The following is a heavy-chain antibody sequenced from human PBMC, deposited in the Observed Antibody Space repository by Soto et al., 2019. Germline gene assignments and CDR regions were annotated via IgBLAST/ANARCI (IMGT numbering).Heavy chain of an antibody. CDR2: IYYSGST. CDR1: GGSISSYY. CDR3: ARWPSNYDFWSGYRDLHYGMDV. V-gene: IGHV4-59*01. D-gene: IGHD3-3*01. J-gene: IGHJ6*02. Sequence: PSETLSLTCSVSGGSISSYYWSWIRQPPGKGLEWIGYIYYSGSTNYNPSLKSRVTISVDTSKNQFSLKLSSVTAADTAVYYCARWPSNYDFWSGYRDLHYGMDVWGQGTTVTVSS.